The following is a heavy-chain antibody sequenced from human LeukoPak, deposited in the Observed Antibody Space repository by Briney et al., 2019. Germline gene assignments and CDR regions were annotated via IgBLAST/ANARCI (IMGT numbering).Heavy chain of an antibody. Sequence: PSETLSLTCAVSGGSISGGGYSWSWIRQPPGKGLEWIGYIYHSGSTYYNPSLKSRVAISVDTSKNQFSLKLSSVTAADTAVYYCARGSKAAPGTFDYWGQGTLVTVSS. V-gene: IGHV4-30-2*01. CDR1: GGSISGGGYS. CDR3: ARGSKAAPGTFDY. CDR2: IYHSGST. J-gene: IGHJ4*02. D-gene: IGHD6-13*01.